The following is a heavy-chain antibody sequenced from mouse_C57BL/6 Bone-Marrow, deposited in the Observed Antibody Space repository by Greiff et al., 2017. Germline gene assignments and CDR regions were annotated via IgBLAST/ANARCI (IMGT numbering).Heavy chain of an antibody. CDR2: INPSNGGT. CDR3: ARGLRRKFGAMDY. D-gene: IGHD2-4*01. CDR1: GYTFTSYW. Sequence: QVQLQQPGTELVKPGASVKLSCKASGYTFTSYWMHWVKQRPGQGLEWIGNINPSNGGTNYNEKFKSRATLTVDKSSSTAYMQLSSLTSEDSAVYYCARGLRRKFGAMDYWGQGTSVTVSS. J-gene: IGHJ4*01. V-gene: IGHV1-53*01.